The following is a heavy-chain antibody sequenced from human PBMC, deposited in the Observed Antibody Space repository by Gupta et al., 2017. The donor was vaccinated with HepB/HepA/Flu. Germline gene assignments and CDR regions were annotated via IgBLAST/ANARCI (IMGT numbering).Heavy chain of an antibody. V-gene: IGHV4-39*01. J-gene: IGHJ2*01. CDR3: ARHQAGWYFDL. Sequence: QVQLQESGPGLVKPSETLSLTCTVSGVSMSSSAAFWAWIRQSPGKGLEWIGSVFYSGRTHYNPSLQSRVTLSVDTSKNQFSLGLISMTAADTAVYYCARHQAGWYFDLWGRATLVTVSS. D-gene: IGHD6-19*01. CDR1: GVSMSSSAAF. CDR2: VFYSGRT.